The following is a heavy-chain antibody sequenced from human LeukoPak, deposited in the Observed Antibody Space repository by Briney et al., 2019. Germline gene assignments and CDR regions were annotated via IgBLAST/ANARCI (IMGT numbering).Heavy chain of an antibody. CDR1: GFTFSSYI. J-gene: IGHJ4*02. V-gene: IGHV3-21*01. D-gene: IGHD3-10*01. CDR2: ISSSSSYI. CDR3: ATQLLWFGDASFDY. Sequence: GGSLRLSCAASGFTFSSYIMNWVRQAPGKGLEWVSSISSSSSYIYYADSVKGRFTISRDNAKNSLYLQMNSLRAEDTAVYYCATQLLWFGDASFDYWGQGTLVTVSS.